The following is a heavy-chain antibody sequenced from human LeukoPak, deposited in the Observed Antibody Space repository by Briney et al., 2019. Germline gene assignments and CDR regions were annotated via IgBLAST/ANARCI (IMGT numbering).Heavy chain of an antibody. Sequence: SQTLPLTCAVSGGSISSGGYSWSWIRQPPGKGLEWIGYIYHSGSTYYNPSLKSRVTISVDRSKNQFSLKLSSVTAADTAVYYCARQDYYDSSGYYYYFDYWGQGTLVTVSS. D-gene: IGHD3-22*01. CDR2: IYHSGST. CDR1: GGSISSGGYS. V-gene: IGHV4-30-2*01. J-gene: IGHJ4*02. CDR3: ARQDYYDSSGYYYYFDY.